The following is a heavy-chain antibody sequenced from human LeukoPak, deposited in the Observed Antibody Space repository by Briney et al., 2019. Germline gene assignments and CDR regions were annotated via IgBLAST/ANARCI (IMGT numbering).Heavy chain of an antibody. J-gene: IGHJ5*02. V-gene: IGHV4-30-4*01. D-gene: IGHD3-22*01. CDR1: GGSISSGDYY. Sequence: SETLSLTCTASGGSISSGDYYWSWIRQPPGKGLEWIGYIYYSGRTYYNPSLKSRVTISVDTSKNQFSLKLSSVTAADTAVYYCARGGYYYDSSGYYEGTFDPWGQGTLVTVSS. CDR2: IYYSGRT. CDR3: ARGGYYYDSSGYYEGTFDP.